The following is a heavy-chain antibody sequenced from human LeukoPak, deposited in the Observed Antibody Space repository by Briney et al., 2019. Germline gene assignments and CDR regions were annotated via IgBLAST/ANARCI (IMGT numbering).Heavy chain of an antibody. CDR1: GGSISSSY. CDR2: IYYTGTT. V-gene: IGHV4-59*08. CDR3: AKHTYYYDSSVEY. D-gene: IGHD3-22*01. J-gene: IGHJ4*02. Sequence: PSETLSLTCTVSGGSISSSYWSWIRQPPGRGLEWIGYIYYTGTTNYDPSLKSRVTISVDMSKNQFSLKLSSVTAADTAVYYCAKHTYYYDSSVEYWGQGTLVTVSS.